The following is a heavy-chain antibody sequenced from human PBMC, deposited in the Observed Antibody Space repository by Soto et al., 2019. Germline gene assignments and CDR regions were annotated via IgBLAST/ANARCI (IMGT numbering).Heavy chain of an antibody. J-gene: IGHJ5*02. D-gene: IGHD2-2*01. CDR2: IVVGSGNT. V-gene: IGHV1-58*01. Sequence: GAPVKVSCKASGFTFTSSAVQWVRQARGQRLEWIGWIVVGSGNTNYAQKFQERVTITRDMSTSTAYMELSSLRSEDTAVYYCAAARNIVLVPAAMNWFDPWGQGTLVTVSS. CDR1: GFTFTSSA. CDR3: AAARNIVLVPAAMNWFDP.